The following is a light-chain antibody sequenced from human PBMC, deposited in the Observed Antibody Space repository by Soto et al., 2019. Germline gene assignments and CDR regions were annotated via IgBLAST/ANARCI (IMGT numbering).Light chain of an antibody. CDR2: GAS. J-gene: IGKJ4*01. CDR1: QSISSNY. CDR3: QQYGSSPLT. V-gene: IGKV3-20*01. Sequence: EIVLTQSPGTLSLSPGERATLSCRASQSISSNYLAWYHQKPGQAPRLLIHGASRRAYGIPDRFSGSGSGTDFTLTISRLESQDFAVYYCQQYGSSPLTFGGGTTVEI.